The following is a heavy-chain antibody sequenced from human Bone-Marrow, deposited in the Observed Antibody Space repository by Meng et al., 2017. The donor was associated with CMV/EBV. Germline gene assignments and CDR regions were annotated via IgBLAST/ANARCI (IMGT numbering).Heavy chain of an antibody. D-gene: IGHD4-23*01. CDR2: IYYSGST. CDR1: GSISSSRYY. V-gene: IGHV4-39*07. J-gene: IGHJ2*01. Sequence: GSISSSRYYWGWIRQPPGKGLEWIGSIYYSGSTYYNPSLKSRVTISVDTSKNQFSLKLSSVTAADTAVYYCARDYGGPSPYWYFDLWGRGTLVTVSS. CDR3: ARDYGGPSPYWYFDL.